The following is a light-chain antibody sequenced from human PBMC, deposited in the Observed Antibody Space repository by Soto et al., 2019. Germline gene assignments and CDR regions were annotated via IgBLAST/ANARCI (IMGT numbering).Light chain of an antibody. CDR3: IQDFISPLT. V-gene: IGKV1-39*01. Sequence: IPMTQSPSSLSASVADRVIIHCRASQSISNHLNWYQQKPGKAPKLLIFAASSLQSGVPSRFSGRGSGTNFTLTISSLQPEDFATYYCIQDFISPLTVGQGTKVDIK. CDR2: AAS. J-gene: IGKJ1*01. CDR1: QSISNH.